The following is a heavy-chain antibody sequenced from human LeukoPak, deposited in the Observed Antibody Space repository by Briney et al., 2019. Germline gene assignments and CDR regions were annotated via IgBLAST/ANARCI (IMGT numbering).Heavy chain of an antibody. J-gene: IGHJ4*02. D-gene: IGHD2-2*01. CDR3: ARRCSSTSCRDY. V-gene: IGHV4-34*01. Sequence: SETLSLTCAVYGGSFSGYYWSWIRQPPGKGLEWIGEINHSGSTNYNPSLKSRVTISVDTSKNQFSLKLSSVTAADTAVYYCARRCSSTSCRDYWGQGTLVTVSS. CDR1: GGSFSGYY. CDR2: INHSGST.